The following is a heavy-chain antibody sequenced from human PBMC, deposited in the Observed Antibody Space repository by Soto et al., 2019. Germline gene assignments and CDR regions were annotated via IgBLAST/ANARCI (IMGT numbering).Heavy chain of an antibody. J-gene: IGHJ5*02. Sequence: GGSLRLSCAASGFTFSSYSMNWVRQAPGKGLEWVSYISVGSSTIYYADSVKGRFTISRDNAKNSLSLQMNSLRDEDTAVYYCARGRIGGGWFDPWGQGTLVTVSS. V-gene: IGHV3-48*02. D-gene: IGHD2-15*01. CDR2: ISVGSSTI. CDR3: ARGRIGGGWFDP. CDR1: GFTFSSYS.